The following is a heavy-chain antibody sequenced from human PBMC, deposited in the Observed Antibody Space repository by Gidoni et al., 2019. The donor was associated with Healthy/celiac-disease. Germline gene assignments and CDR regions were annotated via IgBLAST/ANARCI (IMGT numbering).Heavy chain of an antibody. CDR1: GFPFSSYA. D-gene: IGHD6-13*01. J-gene: IGHJ4*02. Sequence: EVQLLESGGGLVQPGGSLRLSCAASGFPFSSYAMSWVRQAPGKGLEWVSAISGSGGSTYYADSVKGRFTISRDNSKNTLYLQMNSLRAEDTAVYYCAKDQTTAGYSSSWYYFDYWGQGTLVTVSS. CDR2: ISGSGGST. CDR3: AKDQTTAGYSSSWYYFDY. V-gene: IGHV3-23*01.